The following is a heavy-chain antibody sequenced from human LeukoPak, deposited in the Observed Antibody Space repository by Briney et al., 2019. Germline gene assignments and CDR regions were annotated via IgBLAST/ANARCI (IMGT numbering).Heavy chain of an antibody. J-gene: IGHJ4*02. CDR3: ARDTSGIAAAGTLTDY. V-gene: IGHV3-33*01. CDR1: GFTFSSYG. D-gene: IGHD6-13*01. CDR2: IWYDGNNK. Sequence: PGGSLRLSCAASGFTFSSYGMHWVRQAPGKGLEWVAVIWYDGNNKYYADSVRGRFTISRDNSKNTLYLQMNSLRAEDTAVYYCARDTSGIAAAGTLTDYWGQGTLVTVSS.